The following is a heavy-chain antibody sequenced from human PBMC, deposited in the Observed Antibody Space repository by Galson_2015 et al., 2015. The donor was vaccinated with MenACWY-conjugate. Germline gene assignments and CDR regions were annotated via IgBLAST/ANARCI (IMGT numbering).Heavy chain of an antibody. CDR2: IHNSGST. Sequence: SETLSLTCTVSGASVRSDYWSWIRQPPGKALEWIGNIHNSGSTNYNPSLKGRVTIPIDTSRNQFSLKLSSVTAADTAVYYCAKYYCGSDNTCYYFDTWGQGTLVTVSS. CDR1: GASVRSDY. CDR3: AKYYCGSDNTCYYFDT. D-gene: IGHD4-23*01. J-gene: IGHJ4*02. V-gene: IGHV4-59*02.